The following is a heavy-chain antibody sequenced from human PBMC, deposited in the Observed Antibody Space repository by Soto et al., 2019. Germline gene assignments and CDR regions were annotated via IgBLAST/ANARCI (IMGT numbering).Heavy chain of an antibody. Sequence: EVQVLESGGGLVQPGGSLRLSCEGSGFTVSSHAMTWIRQAPGKGPDWVSTVTAAGGTYYADSVKGRFAMSRDTSENTLYLQMNSLGAEDTAAYYCAPHVSCSGGSCQYDAFATRGQGTMVTVSS. CDR1: GFTVSSHA. CDR3: APHVSCSGGSCQYDAFAT. D-gene: IGHD2-15*01. V-gene: IGHV3-23*01. J-gene: IGHJ3*02. CDR2: VTAAGGT.